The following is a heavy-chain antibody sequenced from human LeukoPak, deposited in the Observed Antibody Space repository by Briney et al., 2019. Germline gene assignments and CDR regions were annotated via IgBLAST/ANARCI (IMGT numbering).Heavy chain of an antibody. CDR2: IYSGGTT. Sequence: GPSLRLSCPASGFTVSSNYMNWARQAPGKGLEWVSIIYSGGTTYSAPSVKDRFTISRDNSKNTLYLQMNSLRAEDTAVFYCATRRPDHGDHRPFLDIWGQGTMVTVSA. D-gene: IGHD4-17*01. V-gene: IGHV3-66*01. CDR3: ATRRPDHGDHRPFLDI. J-gene: IGHJ3*02. CDR1: GFTVSSNY.